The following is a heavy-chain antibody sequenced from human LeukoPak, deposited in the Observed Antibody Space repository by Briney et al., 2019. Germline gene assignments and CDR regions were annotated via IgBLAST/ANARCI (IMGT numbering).Heavy chain of an antibody. CDR3: AKDSSSYDWGYMDV. CDR1: GFTFSNYP. V-gene: IGHV3-23*01. J-gene: IGHJ6*03. CDR2: ISGSGGST. Sequence: GGSLRLSCAASGFTFSNYPMTWVRQAPGKGLEWVSTISGSGGSTYYADSVKGRFTISRDNSNNALSLQMNSLRAEDTAVYYCAKDSSSYDWGYMDVWGKGTTVTISS. D-gene: IGHD3-22*01.